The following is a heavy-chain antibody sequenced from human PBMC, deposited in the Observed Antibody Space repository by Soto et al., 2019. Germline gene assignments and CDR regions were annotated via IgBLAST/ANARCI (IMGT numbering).Heavy chain of an antibody. CDR1: GFTFSSYG. Sequence: GGSLRLSCAASGFTFSSYGMHWVRQAPGKGLEWVAVISYDGSNKYYADSVKGRFTISRDNSKNTLYLEMNSLRAEDTAVYYCAKVSYDSSGYYYVEGSSYFDYWGQGTLVTVSS. CDR2: ISYDGSNK. J-gene: IGHJ4*02. D-gene: IGHD3-22*01. CDR3: AKVSYDSSGYYYVEGSSYFDY. V-gene: IGHV3-30*18.